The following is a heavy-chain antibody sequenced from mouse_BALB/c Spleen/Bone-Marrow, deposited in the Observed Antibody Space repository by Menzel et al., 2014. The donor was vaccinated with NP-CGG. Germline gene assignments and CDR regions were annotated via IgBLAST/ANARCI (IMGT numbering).Heavy chain of an antibody. J-gene: IGHJ2*01. Sequence: VXISCKTSGYTFTEYTMHWVKQSHGKSLEWIGSINPNNGGTTYXQXFRGKATLTVDKSSTTAYMELRSLTSEDSAVYYCARWTRGDYFDYWGQGTTLTVSS. D-gene: IGHD3-3*01. V-gene: IGHV1-18*01. CDR3: ARWTRGDYFDY. CDR2: INPNNGGT. CDR1: GYTFTEYT.